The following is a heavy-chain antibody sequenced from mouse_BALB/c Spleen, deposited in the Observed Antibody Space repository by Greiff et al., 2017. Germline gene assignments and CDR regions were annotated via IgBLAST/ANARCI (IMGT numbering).Heavy chain of an antibody. Sequence: QGQLQQPGAELVRPGASVKLSCKASGYTFTSYWINWVKQRPGQGLEWIGNIYPSDSYTNYNQKFKDKATLTVDKSSSTAYMQLSSPTSEDSAVYYCTILRDYAMDYWGQGTSVTVSS. D-gene: IGHD1-1*01. V-gene: IGHV1-69*02. CDR2: IYPSDSYT. J-gene: IGHJ4*01. CDR3: TILRDYAMDY. CDR1: GYTFTSYW.